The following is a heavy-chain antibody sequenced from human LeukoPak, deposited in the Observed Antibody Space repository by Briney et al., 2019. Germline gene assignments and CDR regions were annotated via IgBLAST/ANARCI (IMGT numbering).Heavy chain of an antibody. V-gene: IGHV4-4*09. CDR1: GGSISSYY. J-gene: IGHJ6*03. D-gene: IGHD6-6*01. CDR3: VRHPSSSVGYYYYMDV. Sequence: SETLSLTCTVSGGSISSYYWSWIRQPPGKGLEWIGYIYTSGSTNYNPSLKSRVTISVDTSKNQSSLKLSSVTAADTAVYYCVRHPSSSVGYYYYMDVWGKGTTVTVSS. CDR2: IYTSGST.